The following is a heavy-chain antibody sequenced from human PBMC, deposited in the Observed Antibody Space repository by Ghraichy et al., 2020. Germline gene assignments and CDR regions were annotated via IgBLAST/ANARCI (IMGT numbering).Heavy chain of an antibody. J-gene: IGHJ3*02. D-gene: IGHD3-22*01. CDR2: TYYRSKWYN. Sequence: SQTLSLTCAISGDSVSSNSAAWNWIRQSPSRGLEWLGRTYYRSKWYNDYAVSVKSRITINPDTSKNQFSLQLNSVTPEDTAVYYCARADDSSGYYSSDAFDIWGQGTMVTVSS. V-gene: IGHV6-1*01. CDR3: ARADDSSGYYSSDAFDI. CDR1: GDSVSSNSAA.